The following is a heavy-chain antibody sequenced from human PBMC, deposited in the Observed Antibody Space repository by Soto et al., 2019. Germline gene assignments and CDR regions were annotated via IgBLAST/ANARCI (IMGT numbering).Heavy chain of an antibody. J-gene: IGHJ4*02. D-gene: IGHD3-10*01. Sequence: QVQLQESGPGLEKPSETLSLTCTVSGGSISSYYWSWIRQPPGKGLEWIGYIYYSGSTNYNPSLKSRVTISVDTSKNHFSLKLSSVTAADTAVYYCARRLADIRGSGTYYFDYWGQGTLVTVSS. CDR2: IYYSGST. V-gene: IGHV4-59*08. CDR3: ARRLADIRGSGTYYFDY. CDR1: GGSISSYY.